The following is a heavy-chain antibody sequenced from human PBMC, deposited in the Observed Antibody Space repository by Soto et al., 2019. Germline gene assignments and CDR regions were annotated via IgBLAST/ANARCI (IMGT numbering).Heavy chain of an antibody. CDR3: ATGGHH. Sequence: PSETLSLTCAVYGGSFSGYYWSWIRQPPGKGLEWIGEINHSGSTNYNPSLKSRVTISVDTSKNQFSLKLSSVTAADTAVYYCATGGHHWGQGTLVTVSS. CDR1: GGSFSGYY. V-gene: IGHV4-34*01. CDR2: INHSGST. J-gene: IGHJ4*02.